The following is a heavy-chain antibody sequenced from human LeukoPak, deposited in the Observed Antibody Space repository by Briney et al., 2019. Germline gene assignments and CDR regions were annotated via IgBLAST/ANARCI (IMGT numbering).Heavy chain of an antibody. CDR3: ARINTAMVIFDY. J-gene: IGHJ4*02. V-gene: IGHV4-59*11. D-gene: IGHD5-18*01. CDR2: IYYSGST. CDR1: GGSISSHY. Sequence: SETLSLTCTVSGGSISSHYWSWIRQPPGKGLEWIGYIYYSGSTNYNPSLKSQVTISVDTSKNQFSLKLSSVTAADTAVYYCARINTAMVIFDYWGQGTLVTVSS.